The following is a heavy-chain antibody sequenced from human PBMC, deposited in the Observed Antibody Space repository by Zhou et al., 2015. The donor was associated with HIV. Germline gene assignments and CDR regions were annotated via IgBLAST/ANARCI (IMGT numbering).Heavy chain of an antibody. D-gene: IGHD6-13*01. V-gene: IGHV3-30*03. CDR3: ARSYSSRWYYYYGMDV. CDR1: GFTFSSYG. CDR2: ISFDGNNK. Sequence: QVQLVESGGGVVQPGRSLRLSCAASGFTFSSYGMHWVRQAPGKGLEWVAVISFDGNNKFYADSVKGRFTISRDNSKNTLYLHMNSLRAEDTAVYYCARSYSSRWYYYYGMDVWGQGTTVTVSS. J-gene: IGHJ6*02.